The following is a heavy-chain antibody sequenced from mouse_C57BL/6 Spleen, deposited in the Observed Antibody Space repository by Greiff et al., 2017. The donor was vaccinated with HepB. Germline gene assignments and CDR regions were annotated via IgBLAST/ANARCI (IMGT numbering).Heavy chain of an antibody. D-gene: IGHD4-1*01. V-gene: IGHV1-50*01. CDR2: IDPSDSYT. Sequence: VKLQQPGAELVKPGASVKLSCKASGYTFTSYWMQWVKQRPGQGLEWIGEIDPSDSYTNYNQKFKGKATLTVDTSSSTAYMQLSSLTSEDSAVYYCARSVTGTGAYWGQGTLVTVSA. J-gene: IGHJ3*01. CDR3: ARSVTGTGAY. CDR1: GYTFTSYW.